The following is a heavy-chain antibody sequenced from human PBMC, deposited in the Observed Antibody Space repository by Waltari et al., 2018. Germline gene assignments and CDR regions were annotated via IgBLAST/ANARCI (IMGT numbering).Heavy chain of an antibody. CDR3: AKGGVLLWFGDAFDI. Sequence: EVQLVESGRGWVQPGRSLRLSCAASGCTFDDYAMHWVRQAPGKGLEWVSGISWNSGSLGYADSVKGRFTISRDNAKNSLYLQMNSLRAEDTALYYCAKGGVLLWFGDAFDIWGQGTMVTVSS. CDR1: GCTFDDYA. D-gene: IGHD3-10*01. CDR2: ISWNSGSL. J-gene: IGHJ3*02. V-gene: IGHV3-9*01.